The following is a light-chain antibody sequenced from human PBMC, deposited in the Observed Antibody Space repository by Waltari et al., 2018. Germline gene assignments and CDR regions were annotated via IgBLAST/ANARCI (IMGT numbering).Light chain of an antibody. V-gene: IGLV2-14*03. J-gene: IGLJ2*01. CDR1: SGDVGGYDY. CDR2: DVN. Sequence: QSALTQPASVSASPGQSITISCTGTSGDVGGYDYVSWYQQHPGKAPQLIIYDVNKRPSGVSHRFSASKSGNTASLTIFGLQAEGEADYYCISYTSTTTYVVVGGGTKLTVL. CDR3: ISYTSTTTYVV.